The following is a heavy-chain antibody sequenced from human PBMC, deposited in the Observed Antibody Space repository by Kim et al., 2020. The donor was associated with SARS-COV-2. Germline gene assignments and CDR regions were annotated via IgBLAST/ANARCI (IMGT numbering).Heavy chain of an antibody. CDR2: INPNGGTT. CDR1: GYTFTTYY. V-gene: IGHV1-46*04. J-gene: IGHJ6*02. Sequence: ASVKVSCKASGYTFTTYYIHWLRQAPGQGLEWVGIINPNGGTTIYAQDLQGRITMTRDTSTSTIYMELNSLRSEDTAVYYCARVGGIKRVYGMDVWGQGTALTVSS. D-gene: IGHD6-13*01. CDR3: ARVGGIKRVYGMDV.